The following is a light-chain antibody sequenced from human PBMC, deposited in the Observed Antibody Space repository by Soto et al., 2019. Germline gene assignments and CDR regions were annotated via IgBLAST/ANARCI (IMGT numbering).Light chain of an antibody. CDR1: QSATTH. J-gene: IGKJ1*01. Sequence: IVLTQSPGTLSLSPGERATLSCRASQSATTHFPWYQQKPGQAPRLIIHGASSRATGVPDRFAGSGSGTDFTLSISRPEPEDFAVYYCQQYGGSTRPFGQGTKVDIK. CDR3: QQYGGSTRP. V-gene: IGKV3-20*01. CDR2: GAS.